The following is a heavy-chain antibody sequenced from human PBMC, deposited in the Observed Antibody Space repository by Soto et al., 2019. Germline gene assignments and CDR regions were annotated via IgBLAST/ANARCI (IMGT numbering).Heavy chain of an antibody. CDR3: ARDPAGEYGH. CDR2: IHYRGVI. V-gene: IGHV4-59*02. D-gene: IGHD4-17*01. CDR1: GGSVSDYY. J-gene: IGHJ4*02. Sequence: LSLTCNVSGGSVSDYYWSWIRQAPGKGLEWIGYIHYRGVINYNPSLKSRVTMSVDPSKNQFSLNLRSVTTADTAVYFCARDPAGEYGHCGPGSLGTVFS.